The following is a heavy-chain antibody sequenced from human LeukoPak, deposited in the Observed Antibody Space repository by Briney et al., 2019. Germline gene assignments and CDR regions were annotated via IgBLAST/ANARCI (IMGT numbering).Heavy chain of an antibody. CDR2: IYYSGST. J-gene: IGHJ4*02. Sequence: SETLSLTCTVSGASISSSTDYWGWIRQPPGKGLEWIANIYYSGSTYYNPSLKSRVTISVDTSKNQFSLKLSSVTAADTAVYYCARGYSSSWYSFFDYWGQGTLVTVSS. V-gene: IGHV4-39*01. D-gene: IGHD6-13*01. CDR3: ARGYSSSWYSFFDY. CDR1: GASISSSTDY.